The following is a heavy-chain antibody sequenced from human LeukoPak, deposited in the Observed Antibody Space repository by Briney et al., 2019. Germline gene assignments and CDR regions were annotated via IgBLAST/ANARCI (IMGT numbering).Heavy chain of an antibody. CDR1: GFTFSNAW. Sequence: GGSLRLSCAASGFTFSNAWVSWVRQALGRGRGWVGRIKSKTDGGTADYAAPVRDRFTISRDDSKNTLFLQMNSLKTEDTAVYYCAASYFVSGSYWTFDYWGQGTLVTVSS. J-gene: IGHJ4*02. CDR2: IKSKTDGGTA. CDR3: AASYFVSGSYWTFDY. D-gene: IGHD3-10*01. V-gene: IGHV3-15*01.